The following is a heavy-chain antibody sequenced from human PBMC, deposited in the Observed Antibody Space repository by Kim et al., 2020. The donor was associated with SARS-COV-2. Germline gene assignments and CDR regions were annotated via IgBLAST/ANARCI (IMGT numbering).Heavy chain of an antibody. CDR1: GFTFSSYS. CDR3: ARGSSPGIAARFDY. Sequence: GGSLRLSCAASGFTFSSYSMHWVRQAPGKGLEWVAVISYDGSNDYYADSVKGRFTISRDNSKNTLYLQMNSLRPEDTTVYYCARGSSPGIAARFDYWGQG. D-gene: IGHD6-13*01. V-gene: IGHV3-30-3*01. J-gene: IGHJ4*02. CDR2: ISYDGSND.